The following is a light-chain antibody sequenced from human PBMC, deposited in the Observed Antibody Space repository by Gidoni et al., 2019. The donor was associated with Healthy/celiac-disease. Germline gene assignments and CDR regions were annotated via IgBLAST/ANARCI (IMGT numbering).Light chain of an antibody. CDR2: QDS. Sequence: SDDLTQRPSVSVSPGQTASITCSGDKLGDKYACWYQQKPGHSPVLVIYQDSKRPAGIPERFSGSNSGNTATLTISGTKAMDEADYYSQAWDSSTVVFGGGTKLTVL. V-gene: IGLV3-1*01. CDR3: QAWDSSTVV. CDR1: KLGDKY. J-gene: IGLJ2*01.